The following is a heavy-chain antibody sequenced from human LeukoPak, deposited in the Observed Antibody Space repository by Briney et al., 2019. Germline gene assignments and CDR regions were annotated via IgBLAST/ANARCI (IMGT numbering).Heavy chain of an antibody. J-gene: IGHJ4*02. V-gene: IGHV3-23*01. CDR3: VTEMDYSDFDY. D-gene: IGHD2-15*01. CDR2: ISSSGGST. CDR1: GFTFSSYA. Sequence: GGSLRLSCAASGFTFSSYAMSWVRQAPGKGLGWVSAISSSGGSTYYADSVKGWFTVSRDNSKNTLYLHMNSLRAEDTAVYYCVTEMDYSDFDYWGQGTLVTVSS.